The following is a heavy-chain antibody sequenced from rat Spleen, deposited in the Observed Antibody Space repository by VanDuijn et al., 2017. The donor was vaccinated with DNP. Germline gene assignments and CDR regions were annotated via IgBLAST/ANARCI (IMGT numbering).Heavy chain of an antibody. V-gene: IGHV5-7*01. J-gene: IGHJ2*01. D-gene: IGHD4-3*01. Sequence: EVQLVESGGGLAQPGRSLKLSCAASGFTFSDYNMAWVRQAPKSGLEWVATISYDGKSTDYRDSVKGRFTVSRDNAKSTLYLQMNSLRSEDMATYYCVRWNSGHFDYWGQGVMVTVSS. CDR3: VRWNSGHFDY. CDR1: GFTFSDYN. CDR2: ISYDGKST.